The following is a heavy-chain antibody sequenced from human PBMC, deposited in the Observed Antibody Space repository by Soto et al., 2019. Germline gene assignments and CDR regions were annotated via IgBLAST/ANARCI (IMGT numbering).Heavy chain of an antibody. CDR3: TRGGPTGNCRCWVCFRGGS. J-gene: IGHJ5*02. CDR1: GFTFSSHW. V-gene: IGHV3-74*01. D-gene: IGHD3-10*01. CDR2: VKSDGSGT. Sequence: EVQLVESGGGLVQPGGSLRLSCAASGFTFSSHWMHWVRQAPGKGLVWVSSVKSDGSGTNYADSVKGRFTISRDNAKKTVYLELDSWRGGGTSVYFRTRGGPTGNCRCWVCFRGGSWGQGALVTVSS.